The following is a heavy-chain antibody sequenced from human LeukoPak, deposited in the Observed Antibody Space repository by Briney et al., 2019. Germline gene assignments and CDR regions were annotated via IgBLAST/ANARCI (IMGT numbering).Heavy chain of an antibody. Sequence: SETLSLTCTVSGGSISSYYWSWLRQPPGKGLEWIGYIYYSGSTNYNPSLKSRVTISVDTSKNQFSLKLSSVTAADTAVYYCARTYSGSYTGAYYFDYWGQGTLVTVSS. CDR1: GGSISSYY. CDR2: IYYSGST. V-gene: IGHV4-59*01. D-gene: IGHD1-26*01. J-gene: IGHJ4*02. CDR3: ARTYSGSYTGAYYFDY.